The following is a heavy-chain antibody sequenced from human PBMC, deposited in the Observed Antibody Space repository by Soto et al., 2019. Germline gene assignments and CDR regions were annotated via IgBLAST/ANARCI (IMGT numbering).Heavy chain of an antibody. J-gene: IGHJ5*02. CDR1: GGSISSSSFH. V-gene: IGHV4-39*01. D-gene: IGHD6-13*01. Sequence: QLQLQESGPGLVKPSETLSLTCTVSGGSISSSSFHWGWIRQPPGKGLEWIGSIYYSGSTYYSPPLKRRVTISVDTSKHQFSLTLSSVTAADTAVYYCARRERAAGTDWWFDPWGQGTLVTVSS. CDR3: ARRERAAGTDWWFDP. CDR2: IYYSGST.